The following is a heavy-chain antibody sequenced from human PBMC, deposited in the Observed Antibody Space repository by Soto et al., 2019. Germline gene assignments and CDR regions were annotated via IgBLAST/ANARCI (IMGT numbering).Heavy chain of an antibody. CDR2: IDYNGVT. Sequence: PSETLSLTCTVSGGSIYRSGYYWGWIRQPPGRGLEWIGNIDYNGVTYSNPSLKSRVTISRDTSKNQFSLKLTSVTAADTALYYCGKVLVGATGHTDSDSWGPRTLGTVSS. D-gene: IGHD2-15*01. V-gene: IGHV4-39*01. CDR3: GKVLVGATGHTDSDS. J-gene: IGHJ4*02. CDR1: GGSIYRSGYY.